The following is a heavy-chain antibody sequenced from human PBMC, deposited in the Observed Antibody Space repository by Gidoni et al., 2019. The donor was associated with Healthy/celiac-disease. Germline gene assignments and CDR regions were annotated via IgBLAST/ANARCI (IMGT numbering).Heavy chain of an antibody. CDR2: ISGSGGST. V-gene: IGHV3-23*01. CDR1: GFTFSSYA. Sequence: VQLLESGGGLVQPGGSLRLSCAASGFTFSSYAMSWVRQAPGKGLEWISAISGSGGSTYYADSVKGRFTISRNNSKNTLYLQMNSLRAEDTAVYYCAKKLSGYLTPIDYWGQGTLVTVSS. D-gene: IGHD3-22*01. CDR3: AKKLSGYLTPIDY. J-gene: IGHJ4*02.